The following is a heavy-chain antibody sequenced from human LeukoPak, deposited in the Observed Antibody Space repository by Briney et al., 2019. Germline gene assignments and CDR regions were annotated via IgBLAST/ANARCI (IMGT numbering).Heavy chain of an antibody. CDR2: IKQDGSEK. V-gene: IGHV3-7*01. J-gene: IGHJ4*02. CDR1: GFTFSTYW. Sequence: GGSLRLSCAASGFTFSTYWMSWVRQAAGKGLEWVANIKQDGSEKHYVDSVKGRFTISRDNAKNSLYLQMNSLRAEDTAVYYCARSDLGTSTGTDYWGQGTLVTVSS. CDR3: ARSDLGTSTGTDY. D-gene: IGHD3-10*01.